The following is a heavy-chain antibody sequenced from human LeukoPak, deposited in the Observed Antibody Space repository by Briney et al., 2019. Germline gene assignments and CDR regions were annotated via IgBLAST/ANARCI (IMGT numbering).Heavy chain of an antibody. CDR3: ARVVVTAVGYNAFDI. Sequence: SETLSLTCTVSGGSISSYYWSWIRQPPGKGLEWIGYIYYSGSTNYNPSLKSRVTISVDTSKNHFSLKLSSVTAADTAVYYCARVVVTAVGYNAFDIWGQGTVVTVSS. J-gene: IGHJ3*02. D-gene: IGHD2-21*02. V-gene: IGHV4-59*01. CDR2: IYYSGST. CDR1: GGSISSYY.